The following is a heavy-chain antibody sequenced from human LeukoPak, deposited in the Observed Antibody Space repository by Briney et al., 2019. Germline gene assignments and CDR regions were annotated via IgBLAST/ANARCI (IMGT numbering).Heavy chain of an antibody. CDR1: GITFRSSG. D-gene: IGHD6-13*01. CDR2: IQNDGSDK. J-gene: IGHJ4*02. V-gene: IGHV3-30*02. CDR3: AREGGRAAAGRFDY. Sequence: PGGSLRLSCAASGITFRSSGMHWVRQAPGKGLEWVTFIQNDGSDKSYAASVKGRFTISRDNSKNTVYLHMNSLRADDTALYYCAREGGRAAAGRFDYWGQGTLVTVSS.